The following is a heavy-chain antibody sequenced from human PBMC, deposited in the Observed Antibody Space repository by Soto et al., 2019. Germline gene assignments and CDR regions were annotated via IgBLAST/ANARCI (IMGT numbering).Heavy chain of an antibody. Sequence: QVPLVQSGAEVKKPGASVKVSCKASGYTFTGYYMHWVRQAPGQGLEWMGWINPNSGGTNYAQKFQGRVTMTRDTSISTAYMELSRLRSDDTAVYYCARDADSSGYYSEFDYWGQGTLVTVSS. CDR1: GYTFTGYY. D-gene: IGHD3-22*01. J-gene: IGHJ4*02. V-gene: IGHV1-2*02. CDR2: INPNSGGT. CDR3: ARDADSSGYYSEFDY.